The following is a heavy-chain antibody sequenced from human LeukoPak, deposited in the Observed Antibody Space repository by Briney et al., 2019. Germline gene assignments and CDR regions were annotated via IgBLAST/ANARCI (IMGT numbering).Heavy chain of an antibody. CDR2: ISWNSGSI. J-gene: IGHJ6*02. CDR1: GFTFDDYA. CDR3: ANAGMDV. Sequence: GGSLRLSCAASGFTFDDYAMPWVRQAPGKGLEWVSGISWNSGSIGYADSVKGRFTISRDNVKNSLYLQMNSLRAEDTALYYCANAGMDVWGQGTTVTVSS. V-gene: IGHV3-9*01.